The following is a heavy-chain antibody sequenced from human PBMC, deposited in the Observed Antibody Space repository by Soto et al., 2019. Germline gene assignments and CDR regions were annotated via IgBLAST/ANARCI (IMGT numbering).Heavy chain of an antibody. CDR1: GGSFSGYY. V-gene: IGHV4-34*01. CDR2: INHSGST. Sequence: SETLSLTCAVYGGSFSGYYWSWIRQPPGKGLEWIGEINHSGSTNYNPSLKSRVTISVDTSKNQLSLKLSSVTAADTAVYYCATSLDPGNWFDPWGQGTLVTVSS. CDR3: ATSLDPGNWFDP. D-gene: IGHD3-10*01. J-gene: IGHJ5*02.